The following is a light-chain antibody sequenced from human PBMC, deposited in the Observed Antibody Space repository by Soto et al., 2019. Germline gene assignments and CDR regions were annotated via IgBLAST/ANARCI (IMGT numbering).Light chain of an antibody. J-gene: IGLJ2*01. CDR2: EGS. CDR3: CSYAGSSNVV. V-gene: IGLV2-23*01. CDR1: SSDVGSYNL. Sequence: QSALTQPASVSGSPGQSITISCTGTSSDVGSYNLVSWYQQHPGKAPKLMIYEGSKRPSGVSNRFSGSKSGNTASLTISGLQAEHEADYYCCSYAGSSNVVFGGGTKLDRP.